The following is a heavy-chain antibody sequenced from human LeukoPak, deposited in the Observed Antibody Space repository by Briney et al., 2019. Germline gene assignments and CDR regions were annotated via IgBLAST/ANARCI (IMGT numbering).Heavy chain of an antibody. CDR2: ISGSGGST. CDR1: GFTFSTYA. Sequence: SGGSLRLSCAASGFTFSTYAMSWVRQAPGKGLEWVSAISGSGGSTYYADSVKGRFTMSRDEAKNSLHLQMNSLRDEDTAVYYCTRRFDSWGQGVLVTVSS. V-gene: IGHV3-23*01. CDR3: TRRFDS. J-gene: IGHJ4*02.